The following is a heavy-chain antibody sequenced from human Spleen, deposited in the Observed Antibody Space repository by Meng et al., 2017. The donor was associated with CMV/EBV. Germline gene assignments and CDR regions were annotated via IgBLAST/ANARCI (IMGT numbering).Heavy chain of an antibody. CDR2: ISSSSIYI. V-gene: IGHV3-21*01. CDR1: GFTFSSYS. D-gene: IGHD6-6*01. J-gene: IGHJ4*02. Sequence: GESLKISCAASGFTFSSYSMNWVRQAPGKGLEWVSSISSSSIYIYYADSVKGRFTISRDNAKNSLYLQMNSLRAEDTAVYYCARVRIAARLFDYWGQGTLVTVSS. CDR3: ARVRIAARLFDY.